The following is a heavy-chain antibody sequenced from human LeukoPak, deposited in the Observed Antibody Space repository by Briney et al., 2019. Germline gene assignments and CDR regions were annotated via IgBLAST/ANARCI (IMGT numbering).Heavy chain of an antibody. CDR3: ARQDYDFWSGYYDY. V-gene: IGHV4-39*01. J-gene: IGHJ4*02. CDR2: IYYSGTT. D-gene: IGHD3-3*01. Sequence: PSETLSLTCIVSGDSVSSSRYYWGWIRQPPGRGLERIGSIYYSGTTFYNPSLKSRVTISVDTSKNQFSMKLTSVTAADTAVYFCARQDYDFWSGYYDYWGQGTLVTVSS. CDR1: GDSVSSSRYY.